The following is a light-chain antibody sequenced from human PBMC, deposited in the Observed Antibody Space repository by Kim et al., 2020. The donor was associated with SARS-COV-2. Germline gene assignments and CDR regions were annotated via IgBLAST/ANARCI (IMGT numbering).Light chain of an antibody. CDR2: AAS. CDR1: QSVSSSY. Sequence: ATGESATLTSRATQSVSSSYLAWYQQKPGQAPRLLIYAASSRATGIPDRFSGRGSGTDFTLTITRLEPDDSAVYYCQQYGSLPGAFGQGTKVDIK. CDR3: QQYGSLPGA. V-gene: IGKV3-20*01. J-gene: IGKJ1*01.